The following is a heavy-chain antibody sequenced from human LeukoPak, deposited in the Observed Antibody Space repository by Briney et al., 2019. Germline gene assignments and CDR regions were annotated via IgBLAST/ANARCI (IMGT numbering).Heavy chain of an antibody. Sequence: SATLSLTCTVSGGSISNYYWTWIRQSPGKGLEWIGYIYSSGSTKYNPSLKSRVTISVDTSKNQFSLNLSSVTAADTALYHCARLPSGSSPFDYWGQGTLVTVSS. D-gene: IGHD3-10*01. CDR2: IYSSGST. J-gene: IGHJ4*02. V-gene: IGHV4-59*08. CDR1: GGSISNYY. CDR3: ARLPSGSSPFDY.